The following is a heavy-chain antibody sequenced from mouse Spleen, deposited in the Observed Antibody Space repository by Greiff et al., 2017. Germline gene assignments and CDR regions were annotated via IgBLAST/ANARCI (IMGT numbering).Heavy chain of an antibody. CDR2: ISYDGSN. D-gene: IGHD1-2*01. CDR3: AREGGHYYGSWFAY. Sequence: EVKLEESGPGLVKPSQSLSLTCSVTGYSITSGYYWKWIRQFPGNKLEWMGYISYDGSNNYNPSLKNRISITRDTSKNQFFLKLNSVTTEDTATYYCAREGGHYYGSWFAYWGQGTLVTVSA. V-gene: IGHV3-6*01. CDR1: GYSITSGYY. J-gene: IGHJ3*01.